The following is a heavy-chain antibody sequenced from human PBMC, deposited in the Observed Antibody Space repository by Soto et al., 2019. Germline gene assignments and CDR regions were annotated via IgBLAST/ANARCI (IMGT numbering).Heavy chain of an antibody. CDR1: GGSVSSGSYY. D-gene: IGHD3-3*01. V-gene: IGHV4-61*01. CDR3: ASCNAYKVWSGSYTERLRGMDV. Sequence: PSETLSLTCTVSGGSVSSGSYYWSWIRQPPGKGLEWIGYIYSTGSTSYNPSLNSRVTISADTSKNQFSLKLSSVTAADTAVYYCASCNAYKVWSGSYTERLRGMDVWGQGSTVTVSS. J-gene: IGHJ6*02. CDR2: IYSTGST.